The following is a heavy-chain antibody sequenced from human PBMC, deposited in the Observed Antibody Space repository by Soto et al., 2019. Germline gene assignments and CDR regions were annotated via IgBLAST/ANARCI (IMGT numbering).Heavy chain of an antibody. CDR1: GYTFTRNG. CDR3: VKVRDSNSWASRDV. CDR2: ISPNSGNT. Sequence: QVHLVQSGAEVKKPGASVNVSCKTSGYTFTRNGISWVRQAPGQGLEWMGWISPNSGNTRYAQKLQDRVIMTTDTSTSRDYTELRSLRSDDTAVSYCVKVRDSNSWASRDVWGPGTTVTVSS. V-gene: IGHV1-18*01. J-gene: IGHJ6*02. D-gene: IGHD3-22*01.